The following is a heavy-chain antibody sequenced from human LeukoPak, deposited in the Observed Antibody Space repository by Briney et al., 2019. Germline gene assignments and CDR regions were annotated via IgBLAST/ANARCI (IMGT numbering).Heavy chain of an antibody. CDR3: ARGPILLWIHNGMDV. J-gene: IGHJ6*02. D-gene: IGHD3-10*01. CDR2: IRSKAYGATI. Sequence: GGSPRLSCAAYGFIFGDHAMSWVRQAPGKGLEWVGFIRSKAYGATIEYAASVDGRFTISRDDSKGIAYLQMNSLETEDTAVYYCARGPILLWIHNGMDVWGPGTTVTVSS. CDR1: GFIFGDHA. V-gene: IGHV3-49*04.